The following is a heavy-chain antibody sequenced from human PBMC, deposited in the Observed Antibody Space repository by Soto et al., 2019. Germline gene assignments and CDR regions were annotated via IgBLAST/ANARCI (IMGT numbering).Heavy chain of an antibody. CDR1: VFSLTTIGVG. CDR2: IYWDDDK. Sequence: QITLNESGPTVVKPTETLTLTCTFSVFSLTTIGVGVGWVRQSPGKAPEGLAFIYWDDDKRYSTSLKSRLTITKDTSKNQVVLTMANVDPADTATYYCAHRVLRAVFGLVTTTAIYFDFWGQGTPVVVSS. J-gene: IGHJ4*02. D-gene: IGHD3-3*01. V-gene: IGHV2-5*02. CDR3: AHRVLRAVFGLVTTTAIYFDF.